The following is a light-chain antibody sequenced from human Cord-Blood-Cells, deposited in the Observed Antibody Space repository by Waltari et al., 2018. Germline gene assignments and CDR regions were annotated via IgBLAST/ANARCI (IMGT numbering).Light chain of an antibody. CDR1: QDISNS. CDR2: DAS. Sequence: DIQMTQSPSSLSSSVGDRVTITCQASQDISNSLNWYQQKPGKAPKLLIYDASNLETGGPSRFSGSGSGTDFTVTIGSLQPEDIATYYWQQYDNLPALTVGPGTKGDIK. J-gene: IGKJ3*01. V-gene: IGKV1-33*01. CDR3: QQYDNLPALT.